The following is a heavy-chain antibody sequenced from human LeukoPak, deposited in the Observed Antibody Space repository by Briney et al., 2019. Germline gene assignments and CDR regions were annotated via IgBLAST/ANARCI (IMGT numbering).Heavy chain of an antibody. CDR2: ISYDGSNK. V-gene: IGHV3-30-3*01. J-gene: IGHJ4*02. CDR1: GFTFSSYA. D-gene: IGHD6-13*01. Sequence: GRSLRLSCAASGFTFSSYAMHWVRQAPGKGLEWVAVISYDGSNKYYADSVKGRFTISRDNSKNTLYLQMNSLRAEDTAVYYCAREGPEIAAASFDYWGQGTLVTVSS. CDR3: AREGPEIAAASFDY.